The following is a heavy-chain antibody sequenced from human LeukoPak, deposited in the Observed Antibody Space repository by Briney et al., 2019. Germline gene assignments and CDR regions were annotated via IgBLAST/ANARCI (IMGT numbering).Heavy chain of an antibody. Sequence: GGSLRLSCAASGFTFSSYAMSWVRQAPGKGLEWVSDINGSGGSTYYADSVKGRLTISRDNSRNTLYLQMNSLRAEDTAVYYCAKEIYGDSTGGRFQHWGQGTLVTVSS. CDR2: INGSGGST. CDR1: GFTFSSYA. CDR3: AKEIYGDSTGGRFQH. J-gene: IGHJ1*01. V-gene: IGHV3-23*01. D-gene: IGHD4-17*01.